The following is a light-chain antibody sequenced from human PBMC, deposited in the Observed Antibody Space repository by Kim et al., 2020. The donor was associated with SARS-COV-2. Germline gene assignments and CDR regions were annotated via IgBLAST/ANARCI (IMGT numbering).Light chain of an antibody. CDR3: YSYTAAGEPV. CDR2: KDT. J-gene: IGLJ3*02. CDR1: VLAKKY. V-gene: IGLV3-27*01. Sequence: SYELTQPSSVSVSPGQTATITCSGDVLAKKYARWFQQKPGQAPVLVIYKDTERPSGIPERFSSSSSGSTVTLTISGAQVGDEGDYYCYSYTAAGEPVLGGGTQLTVL.